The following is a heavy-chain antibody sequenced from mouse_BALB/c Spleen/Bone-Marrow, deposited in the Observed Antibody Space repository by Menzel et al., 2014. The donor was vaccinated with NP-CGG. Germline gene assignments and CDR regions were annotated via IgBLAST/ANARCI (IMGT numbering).Heavy chain of an antibody. J-gene: IGHJ2*01. CDR1: GFTFTDYY. CDR3: SRDKGGILFDY. Sequence: EVQLVQSGGGLVQPGGSLRLSCATSGFTFTDYYMNWVRQPPGQALEWLGFISPKANGYTTEYSASVKGRFTISRANSQSILYLQMNTLRAEDSATYYCSRDKGGILFDYWGQGTTLTVSS. CDR2: ISPKANGYTT. V-gene: IGHV7-3*02. D-gene: IGHD1-1*02.